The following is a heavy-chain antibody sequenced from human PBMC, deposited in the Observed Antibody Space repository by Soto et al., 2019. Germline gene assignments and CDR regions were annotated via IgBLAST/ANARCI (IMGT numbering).Heavy chain of an antibody. V-gene: IGHV4-4*02. D-gene: IGHD1-7*01. CDR3: ASRDPGTSVDY. CDR2: IYRTGST. CDR1: GGSFTSNNW. Sequence: SETQSLTCAASGGSFTSNNWWTWVRQPPGQGLEWIGEIYRTGSTNYNPSLKSRVTISLDKSENQFSLKVTSLTAADTAVYYCASRDPGTSVDYWGQGTLVTVSS. J-gene: IGHJ4*02.